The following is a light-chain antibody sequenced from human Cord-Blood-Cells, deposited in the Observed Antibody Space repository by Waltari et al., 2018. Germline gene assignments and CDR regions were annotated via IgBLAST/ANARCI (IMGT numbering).Light chain of an antibody. CDR3: CSYAGSSTLV. V-gene: IGLV2-23*01. Sequence: QSAPTQPAPVSGSPGQPITLPCTGTSSGVGSHNLVSWYQQHLGKAPKLMIYEGSKRPSGVSNRSSGSKSGNTASLTISGLQAEDEADYYCCSYAGSSTLVFGGGTKLTVL. CDR2: EGS. CDR1: SSGVGSHNL. J-gene: IGLJ2*01.